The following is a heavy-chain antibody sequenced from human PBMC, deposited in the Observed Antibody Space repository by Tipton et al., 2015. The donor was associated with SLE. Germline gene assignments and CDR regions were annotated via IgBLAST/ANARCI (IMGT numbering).Heavy chain of an antibody. J-gene: IGHJ3*02. CDR3: ARDQLRSDAFDI. V-gene: IGHV3-48*03. CDR1: GFTFSSYE. Sequence: QLVQSGGGLVQPGGSLRLSCAASGFTFSSYEMNWVRQAPGKGLEWVPYISSSGSTIYYADSVKGRFTISRDSAKNSLYLQMNSLRAEDTAVYYCARDQLRSDAFDIWGQGTMVTVSS. D-gene: IGHD1-1*01. CDR2: ISSSGSTI.